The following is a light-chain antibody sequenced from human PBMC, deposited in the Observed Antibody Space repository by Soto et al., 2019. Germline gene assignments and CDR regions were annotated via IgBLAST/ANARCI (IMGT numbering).Light chain of an antibody. CDR2: VAS. V-gene: IGKV1-39*01. Sequence: IQMSQCPSSLSASVGDKVTITCRAGQSVSNYVNWYQQKPGKPPKLLIYVASSLQSGVPSRFSGSGSGTDFTLTISSLQPEDVATYYCQQGSTYPTFGGGTKVEIK. J-gene: IGKJ4*01. CDR3: QQGSTYPT. CDR1: QSVSNY.